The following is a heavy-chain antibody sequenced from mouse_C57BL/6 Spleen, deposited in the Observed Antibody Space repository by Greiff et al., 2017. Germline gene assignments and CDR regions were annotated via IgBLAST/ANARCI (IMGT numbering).Heavy chain of an antibody. D-gene: IGHD4-1*01. CDR3: ARIGTGTAFDY. CDR1: GYTFTSYW. CDR2: IHPNSGST. Sequence: QVQLQQPGAELVKPGASVKLSCKASGYTFTSYWMHWVKQRPGQGLEWIGMIHPNSGSTNYNEKFKSKATLTVDKSSSTAYMQLSSLTSEDSAVYDCARIGTGTAFDYWGQGTTLTVSS. V-gene: IGHV1-64*01. J-gene: IGHJ2*01.